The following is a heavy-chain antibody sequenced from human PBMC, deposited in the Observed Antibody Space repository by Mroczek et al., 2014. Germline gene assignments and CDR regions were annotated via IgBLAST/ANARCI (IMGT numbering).Heavy chain of an antibody. Sequence: GAEVKKPGASVKVSCKASGYTFTSYYMHWVRQAPGQGLEWMGIINPSGGSTSYAQKFQGRVTMTRDTSTSTVYMELSSLRSEDTAVYYCARSLGGYCSSTSCYRDFSLWAFDIWGQGTMVTVSS. V-gene: IGHV1-46*03. CDR3: ARSLGGYCSSTSCYRDFSLWAFDI. J-gene: IGHJ3*02. CDR1: GYTFTSYY. CDR2: INPSGGST. D-gene: IGHD2-2*02.